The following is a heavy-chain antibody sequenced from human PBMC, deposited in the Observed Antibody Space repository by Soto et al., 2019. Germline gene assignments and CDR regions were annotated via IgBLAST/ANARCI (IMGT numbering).Heavy chain of an antibody. J-gene: IGHJ3*02. D-gene: IGHD4-17*01. V-gene: IGHV3-15*01. CDR2: IKSKTDGGTT. Sequence: EVQLVESGGGLVKPGGSLRLSCAASGFTFSNAVMCWVRQAPGRGLEWVGRIKSKTDGGTTDEASPVQGRFTISRDESKNTLYLPMNSLKTEDTAVYYCTISLYCDYVGNAFDIWGQGTMVTVSS. CDR3: TISLYCDYVGNAFDI. CDR1: GFTFSNAV.